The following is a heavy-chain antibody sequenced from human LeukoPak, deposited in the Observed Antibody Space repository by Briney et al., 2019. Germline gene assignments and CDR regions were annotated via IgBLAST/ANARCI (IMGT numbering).Heavy chain of an antibody. CDR2: INPNSGGT. CDR3: ARGLRFLGWLDPYYMDV. J-gene: IGHJ6*03. D-gene: IGHD3-3*01. Sequence: SVTVSCKASGYTFTDYYMHWLRPAPGQERDWMGWINPNSGGTNYTQKFQGRVTMTRDTSISTAYMQLSRLRSDDTAVYHCARGLRFLGWLDPYYMDVWGKGATVTVSS. V-gene: IGHV1-2*02. CDR1: GYTFTDYY.